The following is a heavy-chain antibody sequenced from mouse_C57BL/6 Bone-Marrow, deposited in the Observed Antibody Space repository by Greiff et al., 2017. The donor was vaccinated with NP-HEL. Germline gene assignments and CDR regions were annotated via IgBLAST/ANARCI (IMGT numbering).Heavy chain of an antibody. CDR1: GFTFSSYG. V-gene: IGHV5-6*01. J-gene: IGHJ1*03. CDR2: ISSGGSYT. CDR3: ARHVHYYGSIHWYFDV. D-gene: IGHD1-1*01. Sequence: EVKLMESGGDLVKPGGSLKLSCAASGFTFSSYGMSWVRQTPDKRLEWVATISSGGSYTYYPASVKGRFTISRANAKNTLYLQMSSLKSEDTAMYYCARHVHYYGSIHWYFDVWGTGTTVTVSS.